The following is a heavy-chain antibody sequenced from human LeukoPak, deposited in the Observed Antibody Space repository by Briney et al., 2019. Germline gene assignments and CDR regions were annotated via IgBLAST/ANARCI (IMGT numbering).Heavy chain of an antibody. V-gene: IGHV3-15*01. CDR2: IKSKTDGGTT. CDR1: GFSFSTYN. CDR3: TSGTPLFDY. Sequence: KSGGSLRLSCAASGFSFSTYNLSWVRQAPGKGLEWVGRIKSKTDGGTTDYAAPVKGRFTISRDDSKNTLYLQMNSLKTEDTAVYYCTSGTPLFDYWGQGTLVTVSP. J-gene: IGHJ4*02. D-gene: IGHD2-15*01.